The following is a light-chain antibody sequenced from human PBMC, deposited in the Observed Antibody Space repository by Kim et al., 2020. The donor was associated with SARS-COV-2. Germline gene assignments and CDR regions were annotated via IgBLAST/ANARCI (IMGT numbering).Light chain of an antibody. CDR2: GAS. V-gene: IGKV3-15*01. CDR1: QSVSSN. J-gene: IGKJ2*01. Sequence: VSPGERATLSCRASQSVSSNLAWYQQKPGQAPRLLIYGASTRATGIPARFSGSGSGTEFTLTISSLQSEDFAVYYCQQYNNWPMYTFGQGTKLEI. CDR3: QQYNNWPMYT.